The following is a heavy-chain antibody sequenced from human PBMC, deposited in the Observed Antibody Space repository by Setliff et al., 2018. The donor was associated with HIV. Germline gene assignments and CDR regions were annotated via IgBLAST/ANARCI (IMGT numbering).Heavy chain of an antibody. CDR2: IHFSGST. Sequence: PSETLSLTCTVSGGSISSSTYYWGWIRQPPGKGLEWIGNIHFSGSTYYNPSLKSRVTVSVDPSKNQFSLKLSSVTAADPAVYYCARTTYSGSYFHDSWGQGTLVTVSS. V-gene: IGHV4-39*01. J-gene: IGHJ5*01. CDR1: GGSISSSTYY. CDR3: ARTTYSGSYFHDS. D-gene: IGHD1-26*01.